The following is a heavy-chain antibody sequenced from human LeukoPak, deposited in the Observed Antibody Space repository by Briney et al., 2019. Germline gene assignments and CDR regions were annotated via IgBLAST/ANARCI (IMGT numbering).Heavy chain of an antibody. CDR1: GGSISSYY. V-gene: IGHV4-59*01. CDR2: IYYSGST. CDR3: ARANSVTKFDY. D-gene: IGHD4-17*01. Sequence: PSETLSLTCTVSGGSISSYYWSWIRQPPGKGLEWIGYIYYSGSTNYNPSLKSRVTISVDTSKNQFSLKLGSVTAADTAVYYCARANSVTKFDYWGQGTLVTVSS. J-gene: IGHJ4*02.